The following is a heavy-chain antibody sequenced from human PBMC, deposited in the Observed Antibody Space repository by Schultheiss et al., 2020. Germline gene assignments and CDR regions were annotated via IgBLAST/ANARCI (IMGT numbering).Heavy chain of an antibody. CDR1: GFTFSSFA. D-gene: IGHD6-19*01. CDR2: LSGSGDST. V-gene: IGHV3-23*01. J-gene: IGHJ4*02. CDR3: AREFGGCFDY. Sequence: GGSLRLSCAASGFTFSSFAMSWVRQAPGKGLEWVSALSGSGDSTYDADSVKGRFTISRDNSKNTLYLQMNSLRAEDTAVYYCAREFGGCFDYWGQGTLVTVSS.